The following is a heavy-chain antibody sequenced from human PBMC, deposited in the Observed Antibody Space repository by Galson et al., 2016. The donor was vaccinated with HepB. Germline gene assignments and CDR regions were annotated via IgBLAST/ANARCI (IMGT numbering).Heavy chain of an antibody. CDR2: ISSSGDTT. D-gene: IGHD3-10*01. CDR1: GVTFSNYA. J-gene: IGHJ6*02. V-gene: IGHV3-23*01. Sequence: SLRLSCAASGVTFSNYAMSWVRQAPGKGLEWVSAISSSGDTTYYEASVKGRFTIARGRSKTTRDLEMNSLRHEDTAVYYCAKDHRGGSGRRAPYGTDVWGQGTTVIVSS. CDR3: AKDHRGGSGRRAPYGTDV.